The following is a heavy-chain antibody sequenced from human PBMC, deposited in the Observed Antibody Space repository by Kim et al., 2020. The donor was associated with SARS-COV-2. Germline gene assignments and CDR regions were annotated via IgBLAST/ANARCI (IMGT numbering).Heavy chain of an antibody. CDR2: IYYSGST. D-gene: IGHD6-13*01. CDR3: ARGYSSSWGSDYGMDV. CDR1: GGSISSGGYY. J-gene: IGHJ6*02. V-gene: IGHV4-31*03. Sequence: SETLSLTCTVSGGSISSGGYYWSWIRQHPGKGLEWIGYIYYSGSTYYNPSLKSRVTISVDTSKNQFSLKLSSVTAADTAVYYCARGYSSSWGSDYGMDVWGQGTTVTVSS.